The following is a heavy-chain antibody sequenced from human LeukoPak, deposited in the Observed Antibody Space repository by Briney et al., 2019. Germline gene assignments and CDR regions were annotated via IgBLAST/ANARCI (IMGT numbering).Heavy chain of an antibody. Sequence: QAGGSLRLSCEASGFTLSSYPMHWVRQAPGKGLEWVAFIRYDGSTKHYADSVKGRFTISRDDSKNTLYLQMNSLRAEDTALYYCAKVVNYDSSGHGDYWGQGTLVTVSS. V-gene: IGHV3-30*02. CDR2: IRYDGSTK. D-gene: IGHD3-22*01. CDR1: GFTLSSYP. J-gene: IGHJ4*02. CDR3: AKVVNYDSSGHGDY.